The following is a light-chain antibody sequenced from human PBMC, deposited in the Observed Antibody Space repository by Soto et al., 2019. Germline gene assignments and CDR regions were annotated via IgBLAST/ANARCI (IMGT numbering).Light chain of an antibody. Sequence: QSVLAQPASVSGSPGQSITISCTGTSGFVGSFSLVSWYQQHPGKAPKVMISEGHRRPSGVPGRFSGSTSVNSASLTNSGLASDDAAYYCTSFYIGATTYVFGTGTKLTVL. V-gene: IGLV2-23*01. CDR1: SGFVGSFSL. CDR3: SFYIGATTYV. CDR2: EGH. J-gene: IGLJ1*01.